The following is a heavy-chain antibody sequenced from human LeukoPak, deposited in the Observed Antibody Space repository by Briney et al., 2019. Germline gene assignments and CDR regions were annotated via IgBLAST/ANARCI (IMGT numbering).Heavy chain of an antibody. CDR1: GFTFSSYA. D-gene: IGHD2-2*01. V-gene: IGHV3-30*01. Sequence: GRSLRLSCAASGFTFSSYAMPWVRQAPGKGLEWVAVISYDGSNKYYADSVKGRFTISRDNSKNTLYLQMNSLRAEETAVYYCARDHPEGYCSSTSCYGAAFDIWGQGTMVTVSS. CDR3: ARDHPEGYCSSTSCYGAAFDI. CDR2: ISYDGSNK. J-gene: IGHJ3*02.